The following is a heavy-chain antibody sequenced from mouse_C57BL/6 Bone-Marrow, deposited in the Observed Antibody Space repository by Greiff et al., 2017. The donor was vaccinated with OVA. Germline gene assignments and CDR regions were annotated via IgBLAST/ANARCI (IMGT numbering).Heavy chain of an antibody. CDR1: GYAFTNYL. CDR2: INPGSGGT. D-gene: IGHD1-1*01. CDR3: ARGGDYYGTWFAY. V-gene: IGHV1-54*01. J-gene: IGHJ3*01. Sequence: VKLMESGAELVRPGTSVKVSCKASGYAFTNYLIEWVKQRPGQGLEWIGVINPGSGGTNYNEKFKGKATLTADKSSSTAYMQLSSLTSEDSAVYFCARGGDYYGTWFAYWGQGTLVTVSA.